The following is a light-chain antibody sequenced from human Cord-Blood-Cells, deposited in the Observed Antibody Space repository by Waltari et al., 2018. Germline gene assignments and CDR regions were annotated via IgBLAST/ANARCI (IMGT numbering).Light chain of an antibody. CDR3: QAWDSSTTCV. Sequence: SYERIQPPSVSVSPGQTASIPCPGDQLGDKYACWYQQKPGQSPVLVIYQDSKRPSGIPERFSGSNSGNTATLTISGTQAMDEADYYCQAWDSSTTCVFGTGTKVTVL. CDR2: QDS. CDR1: QLGDKY. J-gene: IGLJ1*01. V-gene: IGLV3-1*01.